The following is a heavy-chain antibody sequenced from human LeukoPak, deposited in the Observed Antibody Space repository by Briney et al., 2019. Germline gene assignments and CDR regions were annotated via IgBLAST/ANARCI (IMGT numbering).Heavy chain of an antibody. J-gene: IGHJ4*02. CDR3: GRLFVTMIVGVSFAY. V-gene: IGHV3-30-3*01. CDR1: GFTFSSYA. CDR2: ISYDGSNK. D-gene: IGHD3-22*01. Sequence: PGRSLRLSCAASGFTFSSYAMHWVRQAPGKGLEWVAVISYDGSNKYYADSVKGRFTISRDNSKNTLYLQMNSLRAEDTAVYYCGRLFVTMIVGVSFAYWGQGTLVNVCS.